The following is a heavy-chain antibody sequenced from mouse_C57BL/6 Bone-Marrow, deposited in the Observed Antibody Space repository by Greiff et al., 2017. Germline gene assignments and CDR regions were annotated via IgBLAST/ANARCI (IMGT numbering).Heavy chain of an antibody. CDR3: ARRGYGSSLDY. J-gene: IGHJ2*01. V-gene: IGHV5-17*01. Sequence: APEKGLEWVAYISSGSSTIYYADTVKGRFTISRDNAKNTLFLQMTSLRSEDTAMYYCARRGYGSSLDYWGQGTTLTVSS. CDR2: ISSGSSTI. D-gene: IGHD1-1*01.